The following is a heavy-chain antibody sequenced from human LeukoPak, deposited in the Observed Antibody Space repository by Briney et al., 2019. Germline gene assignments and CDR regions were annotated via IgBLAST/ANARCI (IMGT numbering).Heavy chain of an antibody. CDR1: GFTFSSYA. CDR3: ARETPRRGETRDGYR. V-gene: IGHV3-23*01. D-gene: IGHD5-24*01. J-gene: IGHJ4*02. Sequence: PGGSLRLSCVGSGFTFSSYAMSWVRQAPGKGLEWVSAISHSSSGTYYVDSVKGRFTISRDNSKNTLYLQMNSLRAEDTAVYYCARETPRRGETRDGYRWGQGTLVTVSS. CDR2: ISHSSSGT.